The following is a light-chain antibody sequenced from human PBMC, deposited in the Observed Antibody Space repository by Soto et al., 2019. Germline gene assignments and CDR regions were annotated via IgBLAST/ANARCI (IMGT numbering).Light chain of an antibody. J-gene: IGLJ1*01. Sequence: QSALAQPASVSGSPGQSITITCTVTSSDVGAYNYVSWYQHHPGKVPKLLIYEVTNRPSGVSDRFSGSKSGNTASLTISGLQAEDEADYYCSSKRDSSTLFVFGTGTKV. CDR3: SSKRDSSTLFV. V-gene: IGLV2-14*01. CDR1: SSDVGAYNY. CDR2: EVT.